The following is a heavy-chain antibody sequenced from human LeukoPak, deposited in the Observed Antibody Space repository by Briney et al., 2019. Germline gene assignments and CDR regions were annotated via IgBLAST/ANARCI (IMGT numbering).Heavy chain of an antibody. Sequence: PGGSLRLSCTASGLTFTTAWMSWVRQAPGKGLEWVGRIKSNNDGGTADFGAPVKDRFTMSRDDSRNTFYLQMNSLRTDDTAVYYCTTDRYYFDPWGQGTLVTASS. CDR1: GLTFTTAW. CDR2: IKSNNDGGTA. D-gene: IGHD3-22*01. V-gene: IGHV3-15*01. J-gene: IGHJ5*02. CDR3: TTDRYYFDP.